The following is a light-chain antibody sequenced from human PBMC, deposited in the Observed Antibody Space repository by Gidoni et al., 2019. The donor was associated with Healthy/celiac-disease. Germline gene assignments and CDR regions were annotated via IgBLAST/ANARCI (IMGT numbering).Light chain of an antibody. J-gene: IGKJ4*01. Sequence: IVLTQSPATLSLSPGQRATLSCSASQSFSSYLAWYQQKPGQAPRLLIYDASNRATGIPARFSGSGSGTDFTLTISSLEPEDFAVYYCQQRSNWPPTFGGGTKVEIK. CDR3: QQRSNWPPT. CDR2: DAS. V-gene: IGKV3-11*01. CDR1: QSFSSY.